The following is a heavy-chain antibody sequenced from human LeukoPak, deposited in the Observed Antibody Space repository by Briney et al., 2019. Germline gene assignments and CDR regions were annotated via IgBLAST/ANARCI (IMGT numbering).Heavy chain of an antibody. J-gene: IGHJ4*02. CDR2: ISYDGSNK. CDR1: GFTFSSYG. Sequence: GRSLRLSCAASGFTFSSYGMHWVRQAPGKGLEWVAVISYDGSNKYYADSVKGRFTISIDNSKNTLYLQMNSLRAEDTAVYYCAKARSGSYDYWGQGTLVTVSS. D-gene: IGHD1-26*01. V-gene: IGHV3-30*18. CDR3: AKARSGSYDY.